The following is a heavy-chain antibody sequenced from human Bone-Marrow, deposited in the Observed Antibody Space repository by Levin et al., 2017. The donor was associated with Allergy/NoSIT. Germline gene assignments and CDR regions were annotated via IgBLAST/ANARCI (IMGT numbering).Heavy chain of an antibody. J-gene: IGHJ4*02. CDR2: IFHKGDT. V-gene: IGHV4-4*02. Sequence: SETLSLTCVVSGGSITTSNWWSWVRQTPGKGLEWFGEIFHKGDTNYNPSLKSRVTMSVDESNNQFSLRLKSVTAADTAVYYCARSARGYNYGDFGYWGQGTLVTVSS. CDR1: GGSITTSNW. D-gene: IGHD5-18*01. CDR3: ARSARGYNYGDFGY.